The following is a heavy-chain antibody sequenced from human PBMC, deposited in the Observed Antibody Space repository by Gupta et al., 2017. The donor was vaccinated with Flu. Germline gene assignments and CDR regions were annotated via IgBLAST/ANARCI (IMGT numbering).Heavy chain of an antibody. CDR2: IVPFFGTT. CDR3: ARVFGRTYFYYSGMDV. V-gene: IGHV1-69*06. Sequence: APGQGLEWMGRIVPFFGTTDYAQRFQGRVTITADRSTSTAYMELSSLRSEDTAVYYCARVFGRTYFYYSGMDVWGQGTTVTVSS. D-gene: IGHD2-15*01. J-gene: IGHJ6*02.